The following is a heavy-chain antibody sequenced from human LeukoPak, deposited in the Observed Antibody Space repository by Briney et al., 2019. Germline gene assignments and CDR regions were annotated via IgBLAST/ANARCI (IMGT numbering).Heavy chain of an antibody. CDR1: GFTFSSYS. D-gene: IGHD3-3*01. V-gene: IGHV3-21*01. Sequence: GGSLRLSCAASGFTFSSYSMNWVRQAPGKGLEWVSSISSSSSYIYYADSVKGRFTISRDNAKNSLYLQMNSLRAEDTAVYYCARVSRSGPFDYWGQGTLVTVSS. CDR2: ISSSSSYI. CDR3: ARVSRSGPFDY. J-gene: IGHJ4*02.